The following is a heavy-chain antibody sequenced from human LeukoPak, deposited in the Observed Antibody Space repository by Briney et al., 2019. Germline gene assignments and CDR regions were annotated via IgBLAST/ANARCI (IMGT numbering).Heavy chain of an antibody. Sequence: PGGSLRLSCAASGFTFSSYAMHWVRQAPGKGLEWVAVISYDGSNKYYADSVKGRFTISRDNSKNTLYLQMNSLRAGDTAVYYCARDGVRSSSVIIAGWFDPWGQGTLVTVSS. CDR2: ISYDGSNK. J-gene: IGHJ5*02. CDR3: ARDGVRSSSVIIAGWFDP. V-gene: IGHV3-30-3*01. D-gene: IGHD6-6*01. CDR1: GFTFSSYA.